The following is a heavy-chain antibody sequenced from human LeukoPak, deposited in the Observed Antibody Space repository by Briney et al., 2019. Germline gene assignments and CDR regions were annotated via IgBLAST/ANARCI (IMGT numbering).Heavy chain of an antibody. J-gene: IGHJ4*02. CDR3: ARDIWWELLEGYDY. V-gene: IGHV1-18*01. CDR2: ISAYNGNT. D-gene: IGHD1-26*01. Sequence: GASVKVSCKASGYTFTSYGISWVRQAPGQGLEWMGWISAYNGNTNYAQKFQGRVTITADESTSTAYMELSSLRSEDTAVYYCARDIWWELLEGYDYWGQGTLVTVSS. CDR1: GYTFTSYG.